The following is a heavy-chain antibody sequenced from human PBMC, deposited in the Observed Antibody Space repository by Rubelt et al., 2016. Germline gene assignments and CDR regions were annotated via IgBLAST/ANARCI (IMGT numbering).Heavy chain of an antibody. J-gene: IGHJ3*02. CDR2: IYYSGST. CDR3: ARIGRITMIVAPGAFDI. Sequence: QLQLQESGPGLVKPSETLSLTCTVSGGSISSSSYYWGWIRQPPGKGLEWIGSIYYSGSTYYNPSLKSRVTISVDTSKNQFCLRLSSVTAADTAVYYCARIGRITMIVAPGAFDIWGQGTMVTVSS. D-gene: IGHD3-22*01. V-gene: IGHV4-39*01. CDR1: GGSISSSSYY.